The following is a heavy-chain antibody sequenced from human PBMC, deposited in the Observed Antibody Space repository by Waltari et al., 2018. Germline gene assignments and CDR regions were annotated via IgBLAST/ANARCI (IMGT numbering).Heavy chain of an antibody. Sequence: EVQLLESGGGLVQPGGSLRLSCAASGFTFSSYAMSWVRQAPGKGLEWVSAISGSGGSTYYADSVKGRFTISRDNSKNTLYLQMNSLRAEDTAVYYCAKDLFPRSSWGPHDAFDIWGQGTMVTVSS. CDR1: GFTFSSYA. V-gene: IGHV3-23*01. D-gene: IGHD6-13*01. CDR2: ISGSGGST. CDR3: AKDLFPRSSWGPHDAFDI. J-gene: IGHJ3*02.